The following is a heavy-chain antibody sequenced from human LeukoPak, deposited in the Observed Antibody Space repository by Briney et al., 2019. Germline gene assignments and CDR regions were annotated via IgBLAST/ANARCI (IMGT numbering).Heavy chain of an antibody. CDR1: GGSISSSSYY. J-gene: IGHJ6*02. CDR2: IYYSGST. V-gene: IGHV4-61*01. CDR3: ARDSLASHWDGYYGMDV. Sequence: PSGTLSLTCTVSGGSISSSSYYWSWIRQPPGKGLEWIGYIYYSGSTNYNPSLKSRVTISVDTSKNQFSLKLSSVTAADTAVYYCARDSLASHWDGYYGMDVWGQGTTVTVSS. D-gene: IGHD1-1*01.